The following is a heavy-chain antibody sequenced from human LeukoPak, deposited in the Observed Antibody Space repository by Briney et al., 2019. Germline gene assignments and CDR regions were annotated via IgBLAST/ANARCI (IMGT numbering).Heavy chain of an antibody. CDR1: GYTFTSYG. J-gene: IGHJ6*04. CDR3: ARDRSSSWPGPSYYYGMDV. V-gene: IGHV1-18*04. D-gene: IGHD6-13*01. CDR2: ISAYNGNT. Sequence: ASVKVSCKASGYTFTSYGISWVRQAPGQGLEWMGWISAYNGNTNYAQKLQGRVTMTTDTSTSTAYMELRSLRSDDTAVYYCARDRSSSWPGPSYYYGMDVWGKGTTVTVSS.